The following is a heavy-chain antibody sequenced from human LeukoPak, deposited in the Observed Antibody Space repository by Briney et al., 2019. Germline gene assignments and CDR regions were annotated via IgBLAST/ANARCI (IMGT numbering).Heavy chain of an antibody. CDR3: ARHEDYGSDEVAFDI. Sequence: GESLKISCEGSGYSFTNYWIGWVRQMPGKGLEWMGIIYPGDSDTRYSPSFQGQVTISADKSISTAYLQWSSLKASDTAMYYCARHEDYGSDEVAFDIWGQGTMVTVSS. J-gene: IGHJ3*02. V-gene: IGHV5-51*01. CDR1: GYSFTNYW. CDR2: IYPGDSDT. D-gene: IGHD3-10*01.